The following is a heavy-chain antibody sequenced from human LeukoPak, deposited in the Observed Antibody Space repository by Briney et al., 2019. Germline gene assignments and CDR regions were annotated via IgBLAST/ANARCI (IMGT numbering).Heavy chain of an antibody. CDR1: GGSISSSSYY. D-gene: IGHD2-2*01. V-gene: IGHV4-39*07. J-gene: IGHJ5*02. CDR3: ARGLGYCSSTSCYGRGVRFDP. CDR2: IYYSGST. Sequence: SETLSLTCTVSGGSISSSSYYWGWIRQPPGKGLEWIGSIYYSGSTYYNPSLKSRVTISVDTSKNQFSLKLSSVTAADPAVYYCARGLGYCSSTSCYGRGVRFDPWGQGTLVTVSS.